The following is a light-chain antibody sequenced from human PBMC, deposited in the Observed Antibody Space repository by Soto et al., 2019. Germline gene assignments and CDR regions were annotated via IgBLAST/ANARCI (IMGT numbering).Light chain of an antibody. CDR2: DAS. CDR3: QQYGSSPYT. Sequence: EIVLTQSPATLSLSPGERATLSCGASQSVSSYLAWYQHKPGQAPRLLIYDASNRATGIPARFSGSGSGTEFTLTISSLQSEDFAVYYCQQYGSSPYTFGLGTKVDIK. J-gene: IGKJ2*01. CDR1: QSVSSY. V-gene: IGKV3-11*01.